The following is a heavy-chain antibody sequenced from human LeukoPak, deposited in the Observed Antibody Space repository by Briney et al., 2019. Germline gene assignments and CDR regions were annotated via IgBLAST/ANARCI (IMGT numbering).Heavy chain of an antibody. CDR3: ARGRGVRGVIGDY. J-gene: IGHJ4*02. CDR2: INHSGST. CDR1: GGSFSGYY. V-gene: IGHV4-34*01. Sequence: PSETLSLTCAVYGGSFSGYYWSWIRQPPGKGLEWIGEINHSGSTNYNPSLKSRATTSVDTSKNQFSLKLSSVTAADTAVYYCARGRGVRGVIGDYWGQGTLVTVSS. D-gene: IGHD3-10*01.